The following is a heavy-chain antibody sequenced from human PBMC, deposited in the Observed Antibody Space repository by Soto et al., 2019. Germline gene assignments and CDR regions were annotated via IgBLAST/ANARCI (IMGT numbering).Heavy chain of an antibody. CDR3: ASLSVAGPKGHDY. CDR1: GGTFSSYT. CDR2: IIPILGIA. Sequence: QVQLVQSGAEVKKPGSSVKVSCKASGGTFSSYTISWVRQAPGQGLEWMGRIIPILGIANYAQKFQGRVTITADKSTSTAYMELSSLRSEDTAVYYCASLSVAGPKGHDYWGQGTLVTVSS. J-gene: IGHJ4*02. V-gene: IGHV1-69*02. D-gene: IGHD6-19*01.